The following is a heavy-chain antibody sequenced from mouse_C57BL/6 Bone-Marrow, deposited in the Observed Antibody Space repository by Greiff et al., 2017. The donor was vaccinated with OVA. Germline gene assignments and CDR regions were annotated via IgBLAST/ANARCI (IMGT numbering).Heavy chain of an antibody. V-gene: IGHV1-18*01. CDR1: GYTFTDYN. CDR2: INPNNGGT. D-gene: IGHD1-1*01. CDR3: ALYGGGNYFDY. Sequence: EVQLVESGPELVKPGASVKIPCKASGYTFTDYNMDWVKQSHGKSLEWIGDINPNNGGTIYNQKFKGKATLTVDKSSSTAYMELRSLTSEDTAVYYWALYGGGNYFDYGGQGTTLTVSS. J-gene: IGHJ2*01.